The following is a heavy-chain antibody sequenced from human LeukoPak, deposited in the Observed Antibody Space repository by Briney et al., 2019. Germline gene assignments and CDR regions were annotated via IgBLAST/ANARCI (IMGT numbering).Heavy chain of an antibody. J-gene: IGHJ4*02. D-gene: IGHD7-27*01. V-gene: IGHV1-2*06. CDR1: GYTFTGHY. CDR2: INPNSGGT. CDR3: ARGATAGTGDLGY. Sequence: GSSVKVSCKASGYTFTGHYMHWVRQAAGQGLEWMGRINPNSGGTNYAQKFQGRVTMTRDTSISTAYMELSRLRSDDTAVCYCARGATAGTGDLGYWGQGTLVTVSS.